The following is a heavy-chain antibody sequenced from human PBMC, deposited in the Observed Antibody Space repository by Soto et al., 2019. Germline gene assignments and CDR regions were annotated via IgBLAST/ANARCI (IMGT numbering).Heavy chain of an antibody. Sequence: GASVKVSCKASGYTFTSYGISWVRQAPGQGLEWMGWISVYNGNTNYAQKLQGRVTMTTDTSTSTAYMELRSLRSDDTAVYYCARSRRTSSTSCYDYWGQGTLVTVSS. CDR2: ISVYNGNT. V-gene: IGHV1-18*01. D-gene: IGHD2-2*01. J-gene: IGHJ4*02. CDR1: GYTFTSYG. CDR3: ARSRRTSSTSCYDY.